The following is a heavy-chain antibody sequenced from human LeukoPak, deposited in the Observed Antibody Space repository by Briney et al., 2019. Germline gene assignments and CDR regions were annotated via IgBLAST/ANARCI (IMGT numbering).Heavy chain of an antibody. Sequence: GGSLRLSCAASGFTFSSYSMNWVRQASGKGLEWVSSISSSSSYIYYADSVKGRFTISRDNAKNSLYLQMNSLRAEDTAVYYCARVGNGDYSDYWGQGTLVTVSS. CDR2: ISSSSSYI. J-gene: IGHJ4*02. CDR3: ARVGNGDYSDY. D-gene: IGHD4-17*01. CDR1: GFTFSSYS. V-gene: IGHV3-21*01.